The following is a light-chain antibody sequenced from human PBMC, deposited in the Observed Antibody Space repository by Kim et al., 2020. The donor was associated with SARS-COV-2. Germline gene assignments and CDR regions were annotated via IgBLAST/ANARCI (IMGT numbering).Light chain of an antibody. CDR2: DVS. J-gene: IGLJ2*01. V-gene: IGLV2-11*01. Sequence: QSALTQPRSVSGSPGQSVTISCTGTSNDVGGYNYVSWYQQHPGKAPKLMIYDVSNRPSGVPDRLSGSKSGNTASLTISGLQPEDEADYYCCSYAGSYTVFGGGTKLTVL. CDR3: CSYAGSYTV. CDR1: SNDVGGYNY.